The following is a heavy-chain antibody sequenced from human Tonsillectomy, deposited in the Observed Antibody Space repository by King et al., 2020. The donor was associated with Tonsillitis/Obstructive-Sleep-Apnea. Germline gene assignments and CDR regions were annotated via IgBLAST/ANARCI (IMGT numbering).Heavy chain of an antibody. Sequence: QLVQSGAEVKKPGASVKVSCKASGYTFTGYYMHWVRQAPGQGLEWMGWINPNSGGTNYAQKFQGRVTMTRDTSISTAYMELSRLRSDDTAVYYCARDGYCSGGSCNNWFDPWGQGTPVTVSS. J-gene: IGHJ5*02. CDR2: INPNSGGT. CDR3: ARDGYCSGGSCNNWFDP. D-gene: IGHD2-15*01. CDR1: GYTFTGYY. V-gene: IGHV1-2*02.